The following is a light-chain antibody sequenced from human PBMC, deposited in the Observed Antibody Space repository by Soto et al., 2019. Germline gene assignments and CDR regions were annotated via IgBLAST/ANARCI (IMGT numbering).Light chain of an antibody. CDR3: SSYTDRKHLV. Sequence: QSALTQPASVSGSPGQSITISCTGSGRDIGAYDYVSWYQQHPGKAPKLLIYGVKNRPSGVSYRFSASKSAFTASLTISGLQAEDEAHYYCSSYTDRKHLVFGTGTKLTVL. CDR2: GVK. V-gene: IGLV2-14*01. J-gene: IGLJ1*01. CDR1: GRDIGAYDY.